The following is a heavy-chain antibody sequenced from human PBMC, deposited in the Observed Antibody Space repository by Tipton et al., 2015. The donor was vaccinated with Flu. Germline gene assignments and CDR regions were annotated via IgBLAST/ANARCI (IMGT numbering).Heavy chain of an antibody. CDR1: GFIFSNYA. Sequence: SLRLSCEASGFIFSNYAMSWVRQAPGKRLEWVSGITGDGVYTYVADSVKGRFTISRDNSKKMVYLQMNNVRPEDAAVYYCAKGDLAYCTNSICYPFDYWGRGTLVTVSS. J-gene: IGHJ4*02. D-gene: IGHD2-8*01. CDR2: ITGDGVYT. V-gene: IGHV3-23*01. CDR3: AKGDLAYCTNSICYPFDY.